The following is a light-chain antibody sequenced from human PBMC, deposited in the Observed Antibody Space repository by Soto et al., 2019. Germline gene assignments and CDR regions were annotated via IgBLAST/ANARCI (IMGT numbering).Light chain of an antibody. CDR1: QSVSSY. CDR2: GAS. J-gene: IGKJ1*01. Sequence: ETVMTQSPATLSVSPGERANLSCRASQSVSSYLAWYQHKPGQAPRLLIYGASTRATGIPARFSGSWSGTEFTLTISSLQSEDFAVYYCQQYNDWPRTFGQGTKVEVK. CDR3: QQYNDWPRT. V-gene: IGKV3-15*01.